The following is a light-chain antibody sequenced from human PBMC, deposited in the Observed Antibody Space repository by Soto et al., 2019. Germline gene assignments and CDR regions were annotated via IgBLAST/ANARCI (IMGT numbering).Light chain of an antibody. J-gene: IGKJ1*01. Sequence: EIVLTQSPGTLSLPPGERATLSCRASQSVSSSYSAWYQQKPGQAPRLLIYGASSRATGIPDRFSGSGSGTDFTLTISRLEPEDFAVYYCQQYGSSRWTFGQGTKVEIK. CDR2: GAS. V-gene: IGKV3-20*01. CDR3: QQYGSSRWT. CDR1: QSVSSSY.